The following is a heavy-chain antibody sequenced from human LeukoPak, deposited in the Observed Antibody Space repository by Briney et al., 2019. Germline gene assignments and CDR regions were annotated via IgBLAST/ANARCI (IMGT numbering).Heavy chain of an antibody. CDR1: GGSISSGVYS. CDR3: ARGLITIFGVVIISPMGGWFDP. D-gene: IGHD3-3*01. CDR2: IYHSGST. V-gene: IGHV4-30-2*01. J-gene: IGHJ5*02. Sequence: SQTLSLTCAVSGGSISSGVYSWSWIRQPPGKGLEWIGYIYHSGSTYYNPSLKSRVTISVDRSKNQFSLKLSSVTAADTAVYYCARGLITIFGVVIISPMGGWFDPWGQGTLVTVSS.